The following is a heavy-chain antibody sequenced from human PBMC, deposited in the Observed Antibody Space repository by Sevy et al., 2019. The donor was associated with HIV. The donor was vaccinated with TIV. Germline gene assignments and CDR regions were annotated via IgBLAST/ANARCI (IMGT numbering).Heavy chain of an antibody. V-gene: IGHV1-69*13. J-gene: IGHJ4*02. D-gene: IGHD6-19*01. Sequence: ATVKVSCKASGGTCSSSAISWVRQAPRQGLEWMGGIFPIFATANYAQKFQGRLTITADESTCTAYMELSSLRSDDTAVYYCTSGLAVSVDYWGQGTLVTVSS. CDR1: GGTCSSSA. CDR3: TSGLAVSVDY. CDR2: IFPIFATA.